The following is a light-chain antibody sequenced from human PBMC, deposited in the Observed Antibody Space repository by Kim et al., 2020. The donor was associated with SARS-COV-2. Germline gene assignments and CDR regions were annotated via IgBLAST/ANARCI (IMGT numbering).Light chain of an antibody. CDR3: SSYTSTSTLV. Sequence: QSALTQPASVSGSPGQSITISCTGTSNDVGGYNYVSWYQQHPGKAPQLMIYDVNYRPSRISSRFSGSKSGNTASLTISGLQSEDEGDYYCSSYTSTSTLVVGTGTKVTVL. J-gene: IGLJ1*01. CDR1: SNDVGGYNY. CDR2: DVN. V-gene: IGLV2-14*03.